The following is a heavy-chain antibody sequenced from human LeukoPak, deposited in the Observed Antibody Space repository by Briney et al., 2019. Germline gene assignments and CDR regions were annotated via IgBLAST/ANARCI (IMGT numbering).Heavy chain of an antibody. V-gene: IGHV4-59*01. CDR3: ARETPYYDSSGPIDY. CDR2: IYYSGST. Sequence: SETLSLTCTVSGGSISSCFWSWIRQPPGKGLEWIGYIYYSGSTNYNPSLKSRVTISVDTSKNQFSLKLSSVTAADTAVYYCARETPYYDSSGPIDYWGQGTLVTVSS. D-gene: IGHD3-22*01. CDR1: GGSISSCF. J-gene: IGHJ4*02.